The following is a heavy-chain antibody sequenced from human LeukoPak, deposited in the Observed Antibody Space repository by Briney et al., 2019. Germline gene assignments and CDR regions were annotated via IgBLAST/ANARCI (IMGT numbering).Heavy chain of an antibody. CDR3: ARGPQSYYYDSSDHFDY. CDR2: IYYSGST. D-gene: IGHD3-22*01. J-gene: IGHJ4*02. V-gene: IGHV4-59*01. CDR1: GGSISSYY. Sequence: SETLSLTCTVSGGSISSYYWSWIRQPPGKGLEWIGYIYYSGSTNYNPSLKSRVTISVDTSKNQFSLKLSSVTAADTAVYYCARGPQSYYYDSSDHFDYWGQGTLVTASS.